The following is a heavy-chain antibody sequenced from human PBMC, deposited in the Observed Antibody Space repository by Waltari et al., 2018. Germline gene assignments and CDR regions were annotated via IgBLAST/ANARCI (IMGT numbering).Heavy chain of an antibody. D-gene: IGHD1-26*01. CDR3: ARVYKWELLTFDY. V-gene: IGHV3-7*01. CDR2: IKQDGSEK. CDR1: GFTFSSYW. J-gene: IGHJ4*02. Sequence: EVQLVESGGGLVQPGGSLRLSCAASGFTFSSYWMSWVRKAPGKGLEWVANIKQDGSEKYYVDSVKGRFTISRDNAKNSLYLQMNSLRAEDTAVYYCARVYKWELLTFDYWGQGTLVTVSS.